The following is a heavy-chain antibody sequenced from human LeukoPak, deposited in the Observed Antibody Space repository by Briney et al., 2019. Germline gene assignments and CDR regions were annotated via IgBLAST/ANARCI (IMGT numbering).Heavy chain of an antibody. J-gene: IGHJ4*02. Sequence: GGSLRLSCAASGFTFSSYAMSWVRQAPGKGLEWVSAISGSGGSTYYADSVKGRFTISRDNSKNTLYLQMNSRRAEDTAVYYCAKDPGERIAATYWGQGTLVTVSS. D-gene: IGHD6-13*01. CDR2: ISGSGGST. V-gene: IGHV3-23*01. CDR3: AKDPGERIAATY. CDR1: GFTFSSYA.